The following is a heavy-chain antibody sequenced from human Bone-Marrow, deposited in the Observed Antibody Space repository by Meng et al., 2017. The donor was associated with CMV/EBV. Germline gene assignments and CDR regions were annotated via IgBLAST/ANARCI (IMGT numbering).Heavy chain of an antibody. J-gene: IGHJ4*02. Sequence: ASVKVSCKASGYTFTSYGISWVRQAPGQGLEWMGWISAYNGNTNYAQKLQGRVTMTTDTSTSTAYMELRSLRSDDTAVYYCARDVGVVPAAGFDYWGQGTLATVSS. CDR3: ARDVGVVPAAGFDY. D-gene: IGHD2-2*01. CDR2: ISAYNGNT. CDR1: GYTFTSYG. V-gene: IGHV1-18*01.